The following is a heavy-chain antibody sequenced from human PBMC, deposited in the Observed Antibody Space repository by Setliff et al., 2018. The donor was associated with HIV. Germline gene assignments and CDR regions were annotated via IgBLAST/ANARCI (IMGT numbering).Heavy chain of an antibody. CDR1: GGTFSSHG. CDR2: IIPIFGTP. D-gene: IGHD2-21*01. CDR3: ARAQGYCGGECYYHFDY. J-gene: IGHJ4*02. Sequence: SVKVSCKASGGTFSSHGISWVRQAPGQGLEWMGRIIPIFGTPNYAQRFQGRVTFTADKSTSTAYMELNSLRSEDTAVYYCARAQGYCGGECYYHFDYWGQGTLVTVSS. V-gene: IGHV1-69*06.